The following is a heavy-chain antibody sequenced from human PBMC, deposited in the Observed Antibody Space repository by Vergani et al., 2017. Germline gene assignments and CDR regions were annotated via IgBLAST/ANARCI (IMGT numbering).Heavy chain of an antibody. Sequence: QVQLQQWGAGLLKPSETLSLTCAVYGGSFSGYYWSWIRQPPGKGLEWIGEINHSGSSNYNPSLKSRVTISVETSKNQFSLKLSSVTAADTAVYYCARGRRKRPYCGGDCFPFFGDYWGQGTLVTVSS. J-gene: IGHJ4*02. CDR1: GGSFSGYY. CDR2: INHSGSS. CDR3: ARGRRKRPYCGGDCFPFFGDY. V-gene: IGHV4-34*01. D-gene: IGHD2-21*02.